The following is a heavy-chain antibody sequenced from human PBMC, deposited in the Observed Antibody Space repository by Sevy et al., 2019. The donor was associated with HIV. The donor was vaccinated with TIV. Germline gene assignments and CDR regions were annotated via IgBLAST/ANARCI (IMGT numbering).Heavy chain of an antibody. CDR2: IRYSGET. CDR1: GASISSSGYY. D-gene: IGHD6-19*01. V-gene: IGHV4-39*01. CDR3: AGPILTYNSGWSYYDY. J-gene: IGHJ4*02. Sequence: SETLSLTCTVSGASISSSGYYWGLIRQPPGKGLAWIASIRYSGETFYNPSLRSRVTISADTSKNQFSLQLSSVTAADTAIYFCAGPILTYNSGWSYYDYWGQGTVVTVSS.